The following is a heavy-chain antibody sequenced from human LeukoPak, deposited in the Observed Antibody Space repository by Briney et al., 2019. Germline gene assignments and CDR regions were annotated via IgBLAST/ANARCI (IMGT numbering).Heavy chain of an antibody. Sequence: GASVKVSCKASGYTFTGYYMHWVRQAPGQGLEWMGWINPNSGGTNYAQKFQGRVTMTRDTSISTAYMELCRLRSDDTAVYYCARVTMIVVDDAFDIWGQGTMVTVSS. CDR2: INPNSGGT. CDR3: ARVTMIVVDDAFDI. V-gene: IGHV1-2*02. D-gene: IGHD3-22*01. J-gene: IGHJ3*02. CDR1: GYTFTGYY.